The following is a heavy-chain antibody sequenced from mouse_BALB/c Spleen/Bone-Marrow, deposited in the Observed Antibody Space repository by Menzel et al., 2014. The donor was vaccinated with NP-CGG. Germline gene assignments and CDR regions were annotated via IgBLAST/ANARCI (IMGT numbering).Heavy chain of an antibody. V-gene: IGHV14-1*02. Sequence: VQLQQSGAELVRPGALVKLSCKASGFNIKDYYMHRVKQRPEQGLEWIGWIDPENGNTIYDPKFQGKASITADTSSNTAYLQLSSLTSEDTAVYYCARWGNYYFGYWGQGTTLTVSS. J-gene: IGHJ2*01. CDR1: GFNIKDYY. CDR2: IDPENGNT. CDR3: ARWGNYYFGY.